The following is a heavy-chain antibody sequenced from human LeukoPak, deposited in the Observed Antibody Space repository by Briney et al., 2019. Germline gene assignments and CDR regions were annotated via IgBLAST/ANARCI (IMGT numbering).Heavy chain of an antibody. D-gene: IGHD3-22*01. J-gene: IGHJ4*02. Sequence: SETLSLTCTVSGGSISSSSYYWGWIRQPPGKGLEWIGSIYYSGSTYYNPSLKSRVTISVDTSKNQFSLKLSSVTAADTAVYYCARGYDSSGYYGLMPFDYWGQGTLVTVSS. CDR1: GGSISSSSYY. CDR3: ARGYDSSGYYGLMPFDY. CDR2: IYYSGST. V-gene: IGHV4-39*07.